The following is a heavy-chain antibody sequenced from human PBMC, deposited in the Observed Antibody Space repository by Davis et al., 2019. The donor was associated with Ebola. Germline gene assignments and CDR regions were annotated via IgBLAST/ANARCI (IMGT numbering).Heavy chain of an antibody. CDR3: ARVLSINSPDCDY. J-gene: IGHJ4*02. CDR2: IYPGDSDT. Sequence: GESLKISCKGSGYSFTSYWIGWVRQMPGKGLEWMGIIYPGDSDTRYSPSFEGQVTISADKSINTAFLQWSSLKASDTAMYYCARVLSINSPDCDYWGQGTLVTVSS. D-gene: IGHD1-1*01. CDR1: GYSFTSYW. V-gene: IGHV5-51*01.